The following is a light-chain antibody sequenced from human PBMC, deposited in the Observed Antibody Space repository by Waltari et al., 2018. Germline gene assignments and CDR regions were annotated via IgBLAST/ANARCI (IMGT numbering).Light chain of an antibody. J-gene: IGLJ3*02. Sequence: QSALTQPASVSGSPGQSITISCTGTSSDVGSYNLVSWYQQHPGKAPKLMIYGVSKRPSAVSNGFSGSKAGTTASLTSSGLQAEDEADYYCCSYAGSSTFNWVFGGGTKLTVL. V-gene: IGLV2-23*02. CDR1: SSDVGSYNL. CDR2: GVS. CDR3: CSYAGSSTFNWV.